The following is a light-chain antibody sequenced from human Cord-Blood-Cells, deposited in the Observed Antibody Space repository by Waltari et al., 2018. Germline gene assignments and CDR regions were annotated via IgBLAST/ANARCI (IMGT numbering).Light chain of an antibody. CDR3: SSYTSSSTLV. CDR2: DVS. Sequence: QSAETNPAHAPGSSGSSINLSCSGTRNNVGAWNHVPWYQQPPGKAPKLMIYDVSNRPSGVSNRFSGSKSGNTASLTISGLQAEDEADYYCSSYTSSSTLVFGGGTKLTVL. CDR1: RNNVGAWNH. J-gene: IGLJ2*01. V-gene: IGLV2-14*01.